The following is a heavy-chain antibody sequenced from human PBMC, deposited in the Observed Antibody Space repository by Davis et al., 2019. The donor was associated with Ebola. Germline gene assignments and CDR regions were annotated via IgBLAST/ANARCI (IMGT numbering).Heavy chain of an antibody. D-gene: IGHD2-2*01. J-gene: IGHJ4*02. CDR3: VRGEDYCTSASCYDY. Sequence: SVKVSCKASGYTFTSYYMHWVRQATGQGPEWMGWMNPNSANTGYARKFQGRVTMTRDTSITTAYMELSSLTSEDTAVYYCVRGEDYCTSASCYDYWGQGTLVTVSS. V-gene: IGHV1-8*02. CDR1: GYTFTSYY. CDR2: MNPNSANT.